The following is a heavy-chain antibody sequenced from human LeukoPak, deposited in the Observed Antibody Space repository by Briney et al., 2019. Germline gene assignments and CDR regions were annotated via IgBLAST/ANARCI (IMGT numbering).Heavy chain of an antibody. J-gene: IGHJ4*02. V-gene: IGHV3-9*01. CDR1: GFTFDDYA. D-gene: IGHD3-22*01. CDR2: ISWNSGSI. CDR3: AKAFYDSSGYLDY. Sequence: GGSLRLSCAASGFTFDDYAMRWVRQAPGKGLEWVSGISWNSGSIGYADSVKGRFTISRDNAKNSLYLQMNSLRAEDTALYYCAKAFYDSSGYLDYWGQGTLVTVSS.